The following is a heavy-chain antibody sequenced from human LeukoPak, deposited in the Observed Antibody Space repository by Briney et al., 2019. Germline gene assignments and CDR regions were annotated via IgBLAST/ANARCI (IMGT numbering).Heavy chain of an antibody. Sequence: GGSLRLSCAASGLTFSSYWMSWVRQAPRKGLEWVANIKQDGSEKYYVDSVKGRFTISRDNAKNSLYLQMNSLRAEDTAVYYCARVGSGSYDSSGYSPPAYYYYYMDVWGKGTTVTVSS. D-gene: IGHD3-22*01. CDR3: ARVGSGSYDSSGYSPPAYYYYYMDV. V-gene: IGHV3-7*01. CDR1: GLTFSSYW. CDR2: IKQDGSEK. J-gene: IGHJ6*03.